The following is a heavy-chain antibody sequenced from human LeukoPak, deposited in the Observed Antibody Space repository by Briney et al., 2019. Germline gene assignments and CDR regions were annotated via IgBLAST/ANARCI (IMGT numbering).Heavy chain of an antibody. CDR1: GFTFSGYD. CDR3: ARLRYYGMDV. Sequence: GGSLRLSFAASGFTFSGYDMSWVRQAPGKGLEWVSYTSSSSSTIYYADSVKSRFTISRDNAKNSLYLQMNSLRAEDTAVYYCARLRYYGMDVWGQGTTVTVSS. V-gene: IGHV3-48*04. J-gene: IGHJ6*02. CDR2: TSSSSSTI.